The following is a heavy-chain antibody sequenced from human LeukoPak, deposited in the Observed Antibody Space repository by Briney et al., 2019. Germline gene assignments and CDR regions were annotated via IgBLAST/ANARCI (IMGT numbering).Heavy chain of an antibody. CDR1: GGSVSTNSYY. Sequence: SETLSLTCTVSGGSVSTNSYYWNWIRQPPGKGLEWIGYVYYSGSTNYNPSLKSRVTISVDTSKNQFPLKLTSVTAADTAVYYCARSQVVVASCYFDYWGQGTLVTVSS. V-gene: IGHV4-61*01. CDR2: VYYSGST. D-gene: IGHD2-15*01. CDR3: ARSQVVVASCYFDY. J-gene: IGHJ4*02.